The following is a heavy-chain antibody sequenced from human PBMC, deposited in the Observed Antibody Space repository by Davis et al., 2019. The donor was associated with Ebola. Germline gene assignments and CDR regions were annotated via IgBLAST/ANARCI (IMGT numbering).Heavy chain of an antibody. CDR3: ARGWGVVDY. CDR1: GFTFDTYS. D-gene: IGHD3-10*01. V-gene: IGHV3-48*02. CDR2: ISGGSVI. J-gene: IGHJ4*02. Sequence: GESLKISCAASGFTFDTYSMNWVRQAPGKGLEWVSCISGGSVIYYAASIKGRFTVSRDNAKNSLYLHMNNLRDEDTAVYYCARGWGVVDYWGQGTLVTVSS.